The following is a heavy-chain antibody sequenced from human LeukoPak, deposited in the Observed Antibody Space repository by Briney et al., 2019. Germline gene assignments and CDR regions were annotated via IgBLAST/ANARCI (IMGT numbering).Heavy chain of an antibody. CDR3: ASVPKYILTGFNWFDP. J-gene: IGHJ5*02. V-gene: IGHV4-30-2*01. CDR1: GGSISSGGYY. D-gene: IGHD3-9*01. CDR2: IYHSGST. Sequence: SETLSLTCTVSGGSISSGGYYWSWIRQPPGKGLEWIGEIYHSGSTNYNPSLKSRVTISVDKSKNQFSLKLSSVTAADTAVYYCASVPKYILTGFNWFDPWGQGTLVTVSS.